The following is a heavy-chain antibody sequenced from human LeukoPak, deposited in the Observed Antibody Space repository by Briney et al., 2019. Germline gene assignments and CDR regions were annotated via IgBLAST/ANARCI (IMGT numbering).Heavy chain of an antibody. CDR1: GFTFSSYG. CDR2: IKSRTDGGTT. Sequence: PGGSLRLSCAASGFTFSSYGMHWVRQAPGKGLEWVGRIKSRTDGGTTDYAAPVKGRFTISRDDSKNTVFLQMNSLKTADTALYYCATFIPNYYYDISPRLDYWGQGTLVTVSP. D-gene: IGHD3-22*01. CDR3: ATFIPNYYYDISPRLDY. J-gene: IGHJ4*02. V-gene: IGHV3-15*01.